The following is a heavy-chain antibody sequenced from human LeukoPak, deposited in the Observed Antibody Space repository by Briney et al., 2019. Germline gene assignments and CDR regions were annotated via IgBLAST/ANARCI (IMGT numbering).Heavy chain of an antibody. CDR2: IKQDGSEK. V-gene: IGHV3-7*01. D-gene: IGHD2-21*02. CDR1: GFTFSSYW. Sequence: GGSLRLSCAASGFTFSSYWMSWVRQAPGKGLEWVANIKQDGSEKYYVDSVKGRFTISRDNAKNSLYLQMNSLRAEDTAVYYCARDMCGGDCYLYCFDYWGQGTLVTVSS. CDR3: ARDMCGGDCYLYCFDY. J-gene: IGHJ4*02.